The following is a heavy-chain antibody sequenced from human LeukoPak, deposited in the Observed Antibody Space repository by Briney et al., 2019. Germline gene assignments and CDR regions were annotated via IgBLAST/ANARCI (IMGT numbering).Heavy chain of an antibody. Sequence: GGSLRLSCAASGFTFSSYAMSWVRQAPGKGLEWVSAISGSGGSTYYADSVKGRFTISRDNSKNTLYLQMNSLRAEDTAVYYCAKYGSGSQRGYYYYGMDVWGQGTTVTVSS. V-gene: IGHV3-23*01. J-gene: IGHJ6*02. CDR2: ISGSGGST. CDR1: GFTFSSYA. CDR3: AKYGSGSQRGYYYYGMDV. D-gene: IGHD3-10*01.